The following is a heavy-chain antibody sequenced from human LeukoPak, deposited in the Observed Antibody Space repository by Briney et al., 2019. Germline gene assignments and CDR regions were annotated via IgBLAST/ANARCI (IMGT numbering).Heavy chain of an antibody. CDR2: ISGTSTYI. D-gene: IGHD7-27*01. Sequence: PGGSLRLSCVDSGFTFSSYSMNWVRQAPGKGLEWVSSISGTSTYIYYADSVKGRFTISRDNARNSLSLQMNSLRAEDTAVYYCASRLGIDYWGQGILVTVSS. CDR3: ASRLGIDY. CDR1: GFTFSSYS. V-gene: IGHV3-21*01. J-gene: IGHJ4*02.